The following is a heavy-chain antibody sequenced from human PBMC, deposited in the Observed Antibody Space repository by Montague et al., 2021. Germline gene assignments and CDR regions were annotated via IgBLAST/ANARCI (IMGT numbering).Heavy chain of an antibody. V-gene: IGHV4-4*02. CDR1: GDSIGSKYF. CDR3: AVGSESAWELLHH. D-gene: IGHD1-26*01. CDR2: IYHGTT. J-gene: IGHJ5*02. Sequence: SETLSLTCTVSGDSIGSKYFWSWVRQPLGKGLEWIGEIYHGTTSYSPSLEGRLTDSMDTSKNQFSLKLSSVTAADTAIYYCAVGSESAWELLHHWGQGILVTVSS.